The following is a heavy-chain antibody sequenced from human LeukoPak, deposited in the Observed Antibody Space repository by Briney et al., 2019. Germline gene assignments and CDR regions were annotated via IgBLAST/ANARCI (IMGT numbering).Heavy chain of an antibody. J-gene: IGHJ4*02. Sequence: GGSLRLSCAASGFPFSTYAMNWVRQTPGKGPEWVSGIYGSGGGIQYADSVKGRFTISRDNSKNTLYLQMNSLRVEDTALYYCAKDRLPDGRWSLDYWGQGALVTVSS. CDR2: IYGSGGGI. CDR1: GFPFSTYA. V-gene: IGHV3-23*01. D-gene: IGHD6-13*01. CDR3: AKDRLPDGRWSLDY.